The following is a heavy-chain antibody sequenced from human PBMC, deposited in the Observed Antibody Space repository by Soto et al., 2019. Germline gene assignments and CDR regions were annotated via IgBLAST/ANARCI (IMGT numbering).Heavy chain of an antibody. CDR3: AREVSEIPHPTGYYYYMDV. CDR1: GGSISSSSYY. V-gene: IGHV4-39*02. Sequence: PSETLSLTCTVSGGSISSSSYYWGWIRQPPGKGLEGIGSIYYSGITYYNPSLKSRVTISVDTSKNQFSLKLSSVTAADTAVYYCAREVSEIPHPTGYYYYMDVWGKGTTVTV. CDR2: IYYSGIT. D-gene: IGHD4-17*01. J-gene: IGHJ6*03.